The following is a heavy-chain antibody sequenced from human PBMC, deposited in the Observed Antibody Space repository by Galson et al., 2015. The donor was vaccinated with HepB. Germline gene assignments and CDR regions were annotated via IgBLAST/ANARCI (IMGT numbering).Heavy chain of an antibody. Sequence: SLRLSCAASGFTFSSYSMNWVRQAPGKGLEWVSSITTSSSYIYYADSVKGRFTISRDNAKNSLYLQMNSLRAEDTAVYYCARVEYSSSWHQDYWGQGTLVTVSS. D-gene: IGHD6-13*01. CDR1: GFTFSSYS. J-gene: IGHJ4*02. CDR3: ARVEYSSSWHQDY. V-gene: IGHV3-21*01. CDR2: ITTSSSYI.